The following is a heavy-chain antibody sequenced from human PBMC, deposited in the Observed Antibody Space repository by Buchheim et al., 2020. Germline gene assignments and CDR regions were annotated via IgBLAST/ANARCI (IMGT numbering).Heavy chain of an antibody. J-gene: IGHJ5*02. CDR2: VHHSGRT. Sequence: QVQLQQSGPGLVKPSGTLSLTCTVSGDSISSDNWWSWVRQSPEKGLEWIGDVHHSGRTNSNPSLKSRVTISIDKFQNQFSLRLTSLSAADTAVYYCAREDFWFDPGGQGTL. V-gene: IGHV4-4*02. CDR1: GDSISSDNW. CDR3: AREDFWFDP. D-gene: IGHD3-3*01.